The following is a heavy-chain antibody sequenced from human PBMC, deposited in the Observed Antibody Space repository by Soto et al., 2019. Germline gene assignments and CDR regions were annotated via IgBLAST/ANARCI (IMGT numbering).Heavy chain of an antibody. Sequence: EVQLVESGGGLVQPGGSLRLSCAASGFIISDHYRDWVRQAAGKGLEWVGRTRNKANRYTTEYAASVTGRFTVSRDDSKNSLYLQMNSLTAEYTAVYYCTRLKLCNDYGMDVWGQGTTVTVSS. D-gene: IGHD4-4*01. J-gene: IGHJ6*02. CDR2: TRNKANRYTT. CDR1: GFIISDHY. CDR3: TRLKLCNDYGMDV. V-gene: IGHV3-72*01.